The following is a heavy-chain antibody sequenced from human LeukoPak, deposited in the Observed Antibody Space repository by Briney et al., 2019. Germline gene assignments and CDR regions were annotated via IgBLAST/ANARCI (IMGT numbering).Heavy chain of an antibody. CDR3: ARDMWGVHGYDFGYNFDS. D-gene: IGHD5-18*01. CDR2: IWYEGSNE. Sequence: GGSLRPSCAASGFSVNNYGMHWVRQAPGKGLEWVAVIWYEGSNEFYTDAVRGRFTISTDTSKNTLHLQMDSLSVEDTAMYYCARDMWGVHGYDFGYNFDSWGQGTLVTVSS. V-gene: IGHV3-33*01. CDR1: GFSVNNYG. J-gene: IGHJ4*02.